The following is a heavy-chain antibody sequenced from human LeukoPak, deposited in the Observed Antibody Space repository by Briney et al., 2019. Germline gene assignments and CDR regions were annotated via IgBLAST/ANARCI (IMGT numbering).Heavy chain of an antibody. V-gene: IGHV4-34*01. CDR3: ARRAAAGRDYYYGMDV. CDR2: INHSGST. D-gene: IGHD6-13*01. J-gene: IGHJ6*02. CDR1: GGSFSGSY. Sequence: SETLSLTCAVYGGSFSGSYWSWIRQPPGKGLEWIGEINHSGSTNYNPSLKSRVTISVDTSKNQFSLKLSSVTAADTAVYYCARRAAAGRDYYYGMDVWGQGTTVTVSS.